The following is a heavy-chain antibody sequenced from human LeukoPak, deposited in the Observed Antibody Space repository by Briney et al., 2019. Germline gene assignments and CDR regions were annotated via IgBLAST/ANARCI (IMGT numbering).Heavy chain of an antibody. CDR3: ARDPTTVTKGLDI. CDR2: IFDGGRT. J-gene: IGHJ3*02. CDR1: GGSSSGFY. D-gene: IGHD4-17*01. V-gene: IGHV4-34*12. Sequence: KPSETLSLTCAVHGGSSSGFYWTWMRQPPGKGPEWIGEIFDGGRTNYNPSLKSRVTISVDTSKNQFSLKLSSVTAADAAVYFCARDPTTVTKGLDIWGQGAMVTVSS.